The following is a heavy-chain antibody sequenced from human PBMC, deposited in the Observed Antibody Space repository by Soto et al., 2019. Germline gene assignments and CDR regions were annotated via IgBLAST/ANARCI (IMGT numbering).Heavy chain of an antibody. J-gene: IGHJ4*02. CDR1: GFTFSSYA. Sequence: PGGSLRPSCAASGFTFSSYAMSWVRQAPGKGLEWVSAISAGGGSTYYADSVKGRFTISRDNAKNTLYLQMNSLRAEDTAIYYCAKDRGGVYSYGFDYWGQGTLVTVSS. CDR3: AKDRGGVYSYGFDY. V-gene: IGHV3-23*01. CDR2: ISAGGGST. D-gene: IGHD5-18*01.